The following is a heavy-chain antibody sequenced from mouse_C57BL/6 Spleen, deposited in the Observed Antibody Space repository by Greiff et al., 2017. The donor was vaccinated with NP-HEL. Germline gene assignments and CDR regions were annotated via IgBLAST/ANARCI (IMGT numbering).Heavy chain of an antibody. V-gene: IGHV5-17*01. J-gene: IGHJ2*01. CDR1: GFTFSDYR. CDR3: ARLLSSYFDY. CDR2: ISSGSSTI. D-gene: IGHD1-1*02. Sequence: EVQLVESGGGLVKPGGSLKLSCAASGFTFSDYRMHWVRQAPEKGLEWVAYISSGSSTIYYADTVKGRFTISRDNAKNTLFLQMTSLRSEDTAMYYCARLLSSYFDYWGQGTTLTVSS.